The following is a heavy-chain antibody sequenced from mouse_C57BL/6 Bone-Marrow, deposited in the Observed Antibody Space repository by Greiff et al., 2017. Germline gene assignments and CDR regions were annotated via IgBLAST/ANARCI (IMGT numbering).Heavy chain of an antibody. CDR3: TTSSYYYSMDY. V-gene: IGHV14-1*01. J-gene: IGHJ4*01. CDR2: IDPEDGDT. Sequence: VQLQQSGAELVRPGASVKLSCTASGFNIKDYYMHWVKQRPEQGLEWIGRIDPEDGDTEYAPKFQGKATLTADTSSNTPYLQLRILTSDDIAVYYCTTSSYYYSMDYWGQGTSGTVSS. CDR1: GFNIKDYY.